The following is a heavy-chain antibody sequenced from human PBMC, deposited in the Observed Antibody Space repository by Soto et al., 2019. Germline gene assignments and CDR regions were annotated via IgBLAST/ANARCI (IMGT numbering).Heavy chain of an antibody. Sequence: GESLKISCKGSGYSFTSYWVGWVRQMPGKGLEWMGIIYPGDPDTRYSPSFQGQVTISADKSISTAYLQWSSLKASDTAMYYCARRDSLYDYDSSGYYYYGMDVWGQGTTVTVSS. CDR1: GYSFTSYW. CDR3: ARRDSLYDYDSSGYYYYGMDV. D-gene: IGHD3-22*01. CDR2: IYPGDPDT. V-gene: IGHV5-51*01. J-gene: IGHJ6*02.